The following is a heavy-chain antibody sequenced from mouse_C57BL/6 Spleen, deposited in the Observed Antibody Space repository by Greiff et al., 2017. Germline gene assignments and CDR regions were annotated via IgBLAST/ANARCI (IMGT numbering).Heavy chain of an antibody. CDR1: GYAFSSSW. V-gene: IGHV1-82*01. CDR2: IYPGDGDT. J-gene: IGHJ2*01. CDR3: ARERVTTVVAPPFDY. D-gene: IGHD1-1*01. Sequence: VQLQQSGPELVKPGASVKISCKASGYAFSSSWMNWVKQRPGKGLEWIGRIYPGDGDTNYNGKFKGKATLTADKSSSTAYMQLSSLTSEDSAVYFCARERVTTVVAPPFDYWGQGTTLTVSS.